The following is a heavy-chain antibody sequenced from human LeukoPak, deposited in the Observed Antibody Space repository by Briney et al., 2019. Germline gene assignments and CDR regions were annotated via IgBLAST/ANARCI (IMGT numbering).Heavy chain of an antibody. J-gene: IGHJ4*02. CDR1: GFSLTTYP. V-gene: IGHV3-48*03. CDR3: ARDIVNGPFVTSLES. D-gene: IGHD2-8*01. Sequence: GGSLRLSCAASGFSLTTYPMNWIRQVPGKGLEWVSHISSDGNTEYYADSVRVRFTMSRDNAKNSLDLHMNSLRTEDTAVYYCARDIVNGPFVTSLESWGQGALVTVSS. CDR2: ISSDGNTE.